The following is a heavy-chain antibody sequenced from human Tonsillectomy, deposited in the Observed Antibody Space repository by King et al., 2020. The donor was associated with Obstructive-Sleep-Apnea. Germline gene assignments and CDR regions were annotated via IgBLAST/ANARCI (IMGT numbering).Heavy chain of an antibody. J-gene: IGHJ6*02. CDR3: ARDIYSSFEYFYYGMDV. CDR2: ISRSTSYI. D-gene: IGHD6-19*01. CDR1: GFTFSDYN. V-gene: IGHV3-21*01. Sequence: VQLVESGGGLVKPGGSLRLSCAASGFTFSDYNMNWVRQAPGKGLEWVSSISRSTSYIYYADSVKGRFTISRDNAKNSLYLQMNSLRAEDTAVYYCARDIYSSFEYFYYGMDVWGQGTAVTVSS.